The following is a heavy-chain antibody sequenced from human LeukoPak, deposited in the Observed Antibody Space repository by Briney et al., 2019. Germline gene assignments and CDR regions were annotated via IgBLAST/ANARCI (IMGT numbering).Heavy chain of an antibody. CDR2: IKQDGSEK. J-gene: IGHJ5*02. Sequence: GGSLRLFYAATGFSFRSYWMNWVRQAPGKGLEWLAIIKQDGSEKHYKGSVEGRFTISRGNAKNSLHLQMNSLRAEDTAVYYCAGGSGYLTSWGQGTLVTVSS. D-gene: IGHD3-9*01. CDR1: GFSFRSYW. V-gene: IGHV3-7*01. CDR3: AGGSGYLTS.